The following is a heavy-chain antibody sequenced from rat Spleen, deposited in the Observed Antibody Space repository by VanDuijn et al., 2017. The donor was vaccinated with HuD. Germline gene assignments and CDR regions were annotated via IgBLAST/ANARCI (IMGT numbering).Heavy chain of an antibody. V-gene: IGHV5-25*01. J-gene: IGHJ2*01. Sequence: EVQLVESGGGLVQPGRSMKLSCAASGLSFSNYDMAWVRQAPTKGLEWVASISTSGGSTYYRDSMKGRFTISRDNAKSTLYLQMDSLRSEDTATYYCARREPFDYWGQGVMVTVSS. CDR2: ISTSGGST. CDR3: ARREPFDY. CDR1: GLSFSNYD.